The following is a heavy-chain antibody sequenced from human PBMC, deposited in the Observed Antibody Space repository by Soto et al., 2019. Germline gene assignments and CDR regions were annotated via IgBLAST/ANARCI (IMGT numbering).Heavy chain of an antibody. D-gene: IGHD3-22*01. V-gene: IGHV4-34*01. CDR3: ARDLRPYYYDSSGYSQH. CDR1: GGSFSGYY. CDR2: INHSGST. Sequence: PSETLSLTCAVYGGSFSGYYWSWIRQPPGKGLEWIGEINHSGSTNYNPSLKSRVTISVDKSKNQFSLKLSSVTAADTAVYYCARDLRPYYYDSSGYSQHWGQGTLVTVSS. J-gene: IGHJ1*01.